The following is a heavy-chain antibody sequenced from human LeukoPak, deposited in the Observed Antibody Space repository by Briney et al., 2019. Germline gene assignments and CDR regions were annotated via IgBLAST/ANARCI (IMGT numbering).Heavy chain of an antibody. CDR3: TRVGLGTTKDFDQ. Sequence: PGGSRRLSCVASGFTFSNAWMSWVRQAPGKGLEWVGRSRNKANSYTTEYAASVKGRFTISRDNSKNSVFLQMNSLKTEDTAFYYCTRVGLGTTKDFDQWGQGTLVTVSS. J-gene: IGHJ4*02. CDR2: SRNKANSYTT. CDR1: GFTFSNAW. V-gene: IGHV3-72*01. D-gene: IGHD1-26*01.